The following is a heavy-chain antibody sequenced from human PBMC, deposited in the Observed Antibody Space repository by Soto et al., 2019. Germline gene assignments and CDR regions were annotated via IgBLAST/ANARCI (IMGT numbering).Heavy chain of an antibody. CDR2: IIPIFGTA. CDR3: ARDVMAAAGTAG. D-gene: IGHD6-13*01. V-gene: IGHV1-69*12. Sequence: QVQLVQSGAEVKKPGSSVKVSCKASRGTFSSYAISWVRQAPGQGLEWMGGIIPIFGTANYAQKFQGRVTITADESTSTDYREMSSLRSEDTAVYYCARDVMAAAGTAGWGQGTLVTVSS. J-gene: IGHJ4*02. CDR1: RGTFSSYA.